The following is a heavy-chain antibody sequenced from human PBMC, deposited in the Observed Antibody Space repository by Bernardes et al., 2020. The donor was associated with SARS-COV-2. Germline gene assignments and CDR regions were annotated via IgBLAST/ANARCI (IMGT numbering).Heavy chain of an antibody. D-gene: IGHD6-6*01. V-gene: IGHV3-23*01. CDR1: GFTFSSYA. CDR3: AKDLEYSSAGEYYYYGMDV. CDR2: ISGSGGST. J-gene: IGHJ6*02. Sequence: GGSLRLSCAASGFTFSSYAMSWVRQAPGKGLEWVSAISGSGGSTYYADSVKGRFTISRDNSKNTLYLQMNSLRAEDTAVYYCAKDLEYSSAGEYYYYGMDVWGQGTTVTVSS.